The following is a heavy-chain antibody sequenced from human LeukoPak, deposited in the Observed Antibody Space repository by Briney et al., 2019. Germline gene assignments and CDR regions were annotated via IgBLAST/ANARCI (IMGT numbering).Heavy chain of an antibody. CDR2: ISAYNGNT. CDR1: GYTFTSYG. V-gene: IGHV1-18*01. D-gene: IGHD2-15*01. Sequence: ASVKVSCKASGYTFTSYGISWVRQAPGQGLEWMGWISAYNGNTNYAQKLQGRVTMTTDTSTSTAYMELRSLRSGDTAVYYCARPQLGYCSGGSCYLRHAFDIWGQGTMVTVSS. J-gene: IGHJ3*02. CDR3: ARPQLGYCSGGSCYLRHAFDI.